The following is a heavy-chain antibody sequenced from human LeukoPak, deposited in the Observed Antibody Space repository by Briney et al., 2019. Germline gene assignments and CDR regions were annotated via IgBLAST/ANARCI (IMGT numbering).Heavy chain of an antibody. D-gene: IGHD3-9*01. Sequence: SQTLSLTCAISGDSVSRNSAAWNWIRQSPSRGLEWLGRTYYRSKWYNDYAVSVKSRITINPDTSKNQFSLQLNSVTPEDTAVYYCARDFFSGYDILTGYYIGNWFDPWGQGTLVTVSS. CDR1: GDSVSRNSAA. CDR3: ARDFFSGYDILTGYYIGNWFDP. V-gene: IGHV6-1*01. J-gene: IGHJ5*02. CDR2: TYYRSKWYN.